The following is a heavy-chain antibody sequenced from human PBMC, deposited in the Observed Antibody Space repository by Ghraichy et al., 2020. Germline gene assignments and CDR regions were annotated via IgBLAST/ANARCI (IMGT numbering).Heavy chain of an antibody. CDR1: GGSITSSNHY. V-gene: IGHV4-39*01. D-gene: IGHD3-22*01. J-gene: IGHJ2*01. Sequence: SETLSLTCSVSGGSITSSNHYWGWIRQPPGKGLEWIAGIYYSGASYFNPSLKSRVSISVDTANNRFSLTLTSVTAADTAVFYCVRLALTEYYDSGDPIPYWYFDLWGRGTLVTVSS. CDR2: IYYSGAS. CDR3: VRLALTEYYDSGDPIPYWYFDL.